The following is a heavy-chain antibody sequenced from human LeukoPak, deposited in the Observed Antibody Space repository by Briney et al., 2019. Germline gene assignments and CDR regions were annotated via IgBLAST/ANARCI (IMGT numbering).Heavy chain of an antibody. CDR3: ASALTTLEYFQH. CDR1: GGSISSDY. CDR2: IYYSGST. J-gene: IGHJ1*01. D-gene: IGHD4-17*01. V-gene: IGHV4-59*01. Sequence: PSETLSLTCSVSGGSISSDYWSWIRQPPGKGLEWIGYIYYSGSTYYNPSLKSRVTISVDTSKNQFSLKLSSVTAAGTAVYYCASALTTLEYFQHWGRGTLVTVSS.